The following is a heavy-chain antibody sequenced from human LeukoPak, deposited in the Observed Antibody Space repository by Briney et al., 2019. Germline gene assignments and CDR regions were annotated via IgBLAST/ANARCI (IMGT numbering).Heavy chain of an antibody. J-gene: IGHJ4*02. CDR1: GFSFSGYG. CDR3: VKALVGQTSGY. D-gene: IGHD1-26*01. CDR2: ISHDASDE. Sequence: PGGSLRLSCTASGFSFSGYGMHWVRQAPGKGLEWLAVISHDASDEYYADSVKGRFTISRDSAKNMIYLQMISLRAEDTAVYYCVKALVGQTSGYWGQGTRVTVST. V-gene: IGHV3-30*18.